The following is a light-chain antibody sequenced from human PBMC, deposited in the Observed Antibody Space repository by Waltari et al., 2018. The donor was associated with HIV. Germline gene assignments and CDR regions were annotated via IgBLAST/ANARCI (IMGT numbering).Light chain of an antibody. J-gene: IGKJ2*03. CDR2: GAS. V-gene: IGKV3-15*01. Sequence: IVMTQSPASLSVSPGHTVSLSCRASDSVKNNLAWYQQRPGQAPRLLIYGASTRATGVAARFSGSGSVTEFTLTISSLQSEDFAVYYCQQYNRWPPYSFGQGTKLEIK. CDR1: DSVKNN. CDR3: QQYNRWPPYS.